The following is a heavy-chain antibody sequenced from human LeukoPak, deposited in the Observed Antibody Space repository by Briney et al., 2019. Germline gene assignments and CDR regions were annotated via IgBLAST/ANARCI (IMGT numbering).Heavy chain of an antibody. J-gene: IGHJ4*02. CDR2: ISSSSSTI. Sequence: PGGSLRLSCAASGFTFSSYSMNWVRQAPGKGLEWVSYISSSSSTIYYADSVKGRFTISRDNAKNSLYLQMNSLRAEDTAVYYCARDLTYYYDSSGYYVESGYWGQGTLVTVSS. CDR3: ARDLTYYYDSSGYYVESGY. CDR1: GFTFSSYS. D-gene: IGHD3-22*01. V-gene: IGHV3-48*01.